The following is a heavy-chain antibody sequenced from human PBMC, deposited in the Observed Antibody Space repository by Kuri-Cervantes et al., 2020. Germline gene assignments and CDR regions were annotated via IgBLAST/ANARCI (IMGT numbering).Heavy chain of an antibody. CDR1: GGSISNYY. V-gene: IGHV4-59*05. J-gene: IGHJ6*02. CDR2: IYYSGST. Sequence: SETLSLTCTVSGGSISNYYWSWIRQPPGKGLEWIGSIYYSGSTYYNPSLKSRVTISVDTSKNQFSLKLSSVTAADTAVYYCAKDCRLVGATRCAYYGMDVWGQGTTVTVSS. D-gene: IGHD1-26*01. CDR3: AKDCRLVGATRCAYYGMDV.